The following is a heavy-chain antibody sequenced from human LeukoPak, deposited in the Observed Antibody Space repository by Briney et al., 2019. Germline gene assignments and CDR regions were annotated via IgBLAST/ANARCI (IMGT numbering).Heavy chain of an antibody. Sequence: ASVKVSCKASGYTFTGYYMHWVRQAPGQGLEWMGWINPNSGGTNYAQKFQGRVTKTRDTSISTAYMELSRLRSDDTAVYYCARVESIAAAGYFDYWGQGTLVTVSS. D-gene: IGHD6-13*01. CDR3: ARVESIAAAGYFDY. J-gene: IGHJ4*02. V-gene: IGHV1-2*02. CDR1: GYTFTGYY. CDR2: INPNSGGT.